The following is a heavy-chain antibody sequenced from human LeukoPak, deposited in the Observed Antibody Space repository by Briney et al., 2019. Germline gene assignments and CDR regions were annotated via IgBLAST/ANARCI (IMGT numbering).Heavy chain of an antibody. CDR3: AKYLSAKGPPYGLDV. D-gene: IGHD2/OR15-2a*01. V-gene: IGHV3-48*04. CDR2: ISSTSSTI. Sequence: PGGSLRLSCAASGFTFSSYTMNWVRQAPGKGLEWGSYISSTSSTIYYADSVKGRFTISRDNSKNTLYLQMNSLRAEDTAIYYCAKYLSAKGPPYGLDVWGQGTTVTVSS. CDR1: GFTFSSYT. J-gene: IGHJ6*02.